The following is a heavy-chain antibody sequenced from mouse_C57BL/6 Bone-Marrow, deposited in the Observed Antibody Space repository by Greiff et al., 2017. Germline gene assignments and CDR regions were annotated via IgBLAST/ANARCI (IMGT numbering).Heavy chain of an antibody. CDR2: IDPSDSYT. CDR3: ARYGIYYGWMDY. D-gene: IGHD2-2*01. CDR1: GYTFTSYW. Sequence: QVQLQQPGAELVKPGASVKLSCKASGYTFTSYWMQWVKQRPGQGLEWIGEIDPSDSYTNYNQKFKGKATLTVDTSSSTAYMQLSILTSEYSAVYYCARYGIYYGWMDYWVHGTSVTLSS. V-gene: IGHV1-50*01. J-gene: IGHJ4*01.